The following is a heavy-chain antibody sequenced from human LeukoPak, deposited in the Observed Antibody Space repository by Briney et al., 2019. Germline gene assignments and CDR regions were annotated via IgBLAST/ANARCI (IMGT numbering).Heavy chain of an antibody. J-gene: IGHJ4*02. Sequence: SETLSLTCKVSGDSISNSGWSWGWVRQFPGKGLEWIGTMPFDENVADNEIPSYNPSLKRRVIISAEKSKNQLSLKVNSVTAADTAVYYCARICVSSGYFSFDYWGQGTLVTVSS. CDR2: MPFDENVADNEIP. D-gene: IGHD3-22*01. V-gene: IGHV4-39*01. CDR1: GDSISNSGWS. CDR3: ARICVSSGYFSFDY.